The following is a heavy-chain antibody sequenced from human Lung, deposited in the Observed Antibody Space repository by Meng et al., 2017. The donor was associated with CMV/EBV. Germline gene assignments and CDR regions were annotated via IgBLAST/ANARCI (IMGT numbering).Heavy chain of an antibody. CDR3: ARVGTTIPDAFDI. V-gene: IGHV3-11*01. CDR2: IRSSGSTI. D-gene: IGHD1-14*01. J-gene: IGHJ3*02. CDR1: GFIFRDYY. Sequence: CAASGFIFRDYYMSWIRQAPGKGLEWVSYIRSSGSTIYYADSVKGRFTISRDNAKNSLYLQMNSLRAEDTAVYYCARVGTTIPDAFDIWGQGTMVTVSS.